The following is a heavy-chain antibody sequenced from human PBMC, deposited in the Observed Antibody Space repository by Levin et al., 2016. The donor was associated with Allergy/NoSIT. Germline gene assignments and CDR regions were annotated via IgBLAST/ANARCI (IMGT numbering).Heavy chain of an antibody. D-gene: IGHD5-18*01. CDR1: GGSFSGYY. J-gene: IGHJ6*02. CDR2: INHSGST. CDR3: ARVRGGYSYGYGYYYYGMDV. Sequence: SETLSLTCAVYGGSFSGYYWSWIRQPPGKGLEWIGEINHSGSTNYNPSLKSRVTISVDTSKNQFSLKLSSVTAADTAVYYCARVRGGYSYGYGYYYYGMDVWGQGTTVTVSS. V-gene: IGHV4-34*01.